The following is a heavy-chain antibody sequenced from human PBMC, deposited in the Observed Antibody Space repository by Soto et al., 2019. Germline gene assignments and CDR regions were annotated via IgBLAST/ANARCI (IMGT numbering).Heavy chain of an antibody. J-gene: IGHJ3*02. V-gene: IGHV3-7*01. CDR2: MNDDGKEK. Sequence: VQSGGGLVQPGGALTISCEASGFTFYKSWMTWVRKTPGKGLEWVPGMNDDGKEKYFVDSMEGRITISRDNRRNSLYLQMSTLRVEDTGLYFCARDPFYGAFDIWGQGTVVTVSS. CDR3: ARDPFYGAFDI. D-gene: IGHD3-10*01. CDR1: GFTFYKSW.